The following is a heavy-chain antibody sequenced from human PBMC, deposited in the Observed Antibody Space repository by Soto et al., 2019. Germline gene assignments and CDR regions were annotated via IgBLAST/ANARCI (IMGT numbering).Heavy chain of an antibody. J-gene: IGHJ6*02. Sequence: LETLSLTCAVYGGSFSGYYWSWIRQPPGKGLEWIGEINHSGSTNYNPSLKSRVTISVDTSKNQFSLKLSSVTAADTAVYYCARGGTYYYGSGSYGGSYYGMDVWGQGTTVTVSS. CDR3: ARGGTYYYGSGSYGGSYYGMDV. D-gene: IGHD3-10*01. CDR2: INHSGST. V-gene: IGHV4-34*01. CDR1: GGSFSGYY.